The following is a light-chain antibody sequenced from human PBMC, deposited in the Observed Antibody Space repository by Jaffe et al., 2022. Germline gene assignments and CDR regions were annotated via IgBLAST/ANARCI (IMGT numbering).Light chain of an antibody. CDR3: SSYTRSSSLNVV. CDR1: SSDVGDYNY. Sequence: QSALTQPASVSGSPGQSITISCTGTSSDVGDYNYVSWYQHHPGKAPKLMIYEVSNRPSGLSNRFSGSKSGNTASLTISGLQAEDEADYYCSSYTRSSSLNVVFGGGTKLIVL. CDR2: EVS. V-gene: IGLV2-14*01. J-gene: IGLJ2*01.